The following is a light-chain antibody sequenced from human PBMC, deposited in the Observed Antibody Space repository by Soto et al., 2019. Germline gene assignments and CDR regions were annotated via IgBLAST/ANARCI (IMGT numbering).Light chain of an antibody. CDR3: HQFYGIPFT. CDR1: QNVLYNAKNK. Sequence: DIVMTQSPDSLAVSLGERATINCKSSQNVLYNAKNKLAWYQQKPGQPPKLLIYWASVRQSGVSDRFSGSGSGTDFTLTISSLQAEDVAVYYCHQFYGIPFTFGPGTKVEI. CDR2: WAS. V-gene: IGKV4-1*01. J-gene: IGKJ3*01.